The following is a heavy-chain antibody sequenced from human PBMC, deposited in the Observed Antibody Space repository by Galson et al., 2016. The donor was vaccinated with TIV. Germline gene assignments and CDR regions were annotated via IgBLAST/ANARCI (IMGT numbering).Heavy chain of an antibody. D-gene: IGHD2-2*01. CDR3: ARGRGYCDTTSCYVDY. J-gene: IGHJ4*02. CDR2: IIESGRST. V-gene: IGHV3-48*03. CDR1: GFTFSSYE. Sequence: SLRLSCAASGFTFSSYEMNWVRQAPGKGLEWVSYIIESGRSTYYADSVKDRFSISRDNAKNSLYLQMSSLRAEDTAVYYCARGRGYCDTTSCYVDYWGQGTLVTVSS.